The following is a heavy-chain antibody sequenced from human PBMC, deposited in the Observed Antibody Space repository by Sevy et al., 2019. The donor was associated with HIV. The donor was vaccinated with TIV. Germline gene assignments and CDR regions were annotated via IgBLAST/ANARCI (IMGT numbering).Heavy chain of an antibody. Sequence: GGSLRLSCTASGFTFGDCAMSWFRQAPGKGLEWVGLIRSQTYGGTTNYAASVSGRFTISRDDSESIVYLQMNGLKTEDTAMYACTKMDTALDAFDYWGQGTLVTVSS. V-gene: IGHV3-49*03. D-gene: IGHD5-18*01. CDR3: TKMDTALDAFDY. J-gene: IGHJ4*02. CDR1: GFTFGDCA. CDR2: IRSQTYGGTT.